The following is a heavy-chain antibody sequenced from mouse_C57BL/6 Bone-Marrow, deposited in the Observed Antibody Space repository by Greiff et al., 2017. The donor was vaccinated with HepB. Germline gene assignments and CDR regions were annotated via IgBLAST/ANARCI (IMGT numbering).Heavy chain of an antibody. CDR1: GYTFTDYE. V-gene: IGHV1-15*01. CDR3: TRQSHSMVTTNY. Sequence: VQLQQSGAELVRPGASVTLSCKASGYTFTDYEMHWVKQTPVHGLEWIGAIDPETGGTAYNQKFKGKAILTADKSSSTAYMELRSLTSEDSAAYYCTRQSHSMVTTNYWGQGTTLTVSS. J-gene: IGHJ2*01. D-gene: IGHD2-2*01. CDR2: IDPETGGT.